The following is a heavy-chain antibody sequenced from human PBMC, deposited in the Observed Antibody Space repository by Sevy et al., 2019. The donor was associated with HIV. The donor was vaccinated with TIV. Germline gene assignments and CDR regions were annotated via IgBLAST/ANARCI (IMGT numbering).Heavy chain of an antibody. D-gene: IGHD6-19*01. J-gene: IGHJ4*02. Sequence: GGSLRLSCAISGFTVNDKYIIWVRQAPGKGLEWVSAIFSSGSTYYADSAKSRFTISRDNSKNTVDLQMNSVRTADTAVSYGVCLFLSYRGGWSYFDYWGQGTLVTVSS. V-gene: IGHV3-66*02. CDR2: IFSSGST. CDR1: GFTVNDKY. CDR3: VCLFLSYRGGWSYFDY.